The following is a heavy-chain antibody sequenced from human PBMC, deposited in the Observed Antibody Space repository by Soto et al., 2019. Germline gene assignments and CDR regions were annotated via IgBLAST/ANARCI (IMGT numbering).Heavy chain of an antibody. V-gene: IGHV1-2*04. Sequence: ASVKVSCKASGYTFTGYYMHWVRQAPGQGLEWMGWINPNSGGTNYAQNFQGWVTMTRDTSISTAYMELSRLRSDDTALYYCARVRVAAASDYYYGMDVWGQGTTVTV. J-gene: IGHJ6*02. CDR2: INPNSGGT. CDR1: GYTFTGYY. D-gene: IGHD3-10*01. CDR3: ARVRVAAASDYYYGMDV.